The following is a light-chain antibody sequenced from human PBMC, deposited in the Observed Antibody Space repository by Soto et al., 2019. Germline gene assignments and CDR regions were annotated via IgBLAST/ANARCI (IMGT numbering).Light chain of an antibody. V-gene: IGLV2-23*02. CDR2: EVS. CDR3: CSSAVSSPSLHV. J-gene: IGLJ1*01. CDR1: SSDVGSYNL. Sequence: QSALTQPASVSGSPGQSITISCTGTSSDVGSYNLVSWYQQHPGKAPKLMIYEVSKRPSGVSNRFSGSKSGNTASLTISGLQAEDESYYYCCSSAVSSPSLHVFGPSTKV.